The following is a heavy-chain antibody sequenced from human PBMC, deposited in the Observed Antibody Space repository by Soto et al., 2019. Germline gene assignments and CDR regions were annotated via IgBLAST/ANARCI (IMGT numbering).Heavy chain of an antibody. V-gene: IGHV4-39*01. J-gene: IGHJ6*02. D-gene: IGHD5-18*01. CDR2: IYCSGST. CDR3: ARLNTAMIHTTHPSNGMDV. CDR1: GGSISSSSYY. Sequence: PSETLSLTCTVSGGSISSSSYYWGWIRQPPGKGLEWIGSIYCSGSTYYNPSLKSRVTISVDTSKNQFSLKLSSVTAADTAVYYCARLNTAMIHTTHPSNGMDVWGPGTKVTGFS.